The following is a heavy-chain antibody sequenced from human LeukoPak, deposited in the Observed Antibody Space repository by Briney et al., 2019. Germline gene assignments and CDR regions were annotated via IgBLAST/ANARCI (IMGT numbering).Heavy chain of an antibody. CDR1: GGSISSGSYY. J-gene: IGHJ4*02. V-gene: IGHV4-61*02. CDR3: ARVTTGGYYNY. Sequence: PSHTLSLTCSVSGGSISSGSYYWSWIRQPAGKGLEWIGRIYTSGSTNYNPSLKSRVTMSFDASNNQFSLRLSSVTAADTAVYYCARVTTGGYYNYWGQGTLVTVSS. CDR2: IYTSGST. D-gene: IGHD3-22*01.